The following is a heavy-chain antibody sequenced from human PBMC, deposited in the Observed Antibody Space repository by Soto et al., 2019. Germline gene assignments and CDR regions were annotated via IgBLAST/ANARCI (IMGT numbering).Heavy chain of an antibody. Sequence: GGSLRLSCAASGFTFSSYAMHWVRQAPGKGLEWVAVIRYDRSNKYYADSVKGRFTISRDNAKNSLYLQMNSLRAEDTAVYYCARDFMTYDFWSGYLPPYYYGMDVWGQGTTVTVSS. D-gene: IGHD3-3*01. CDR2: IRYDRSNK. J-gene: IGHJ6*02. V-gene: IGHV3-30-3*01. CDR1: GFTFSSYA. CDR3: ARDFMTYDFWSGYLPPYYYGMDV.